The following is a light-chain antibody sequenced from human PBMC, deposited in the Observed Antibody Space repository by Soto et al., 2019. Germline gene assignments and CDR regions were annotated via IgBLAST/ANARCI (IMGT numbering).Light chain of an antibody. V-gene: IGKV3-11*01. J-gene: IGKJ4*01. CDR2: DTS. Sequence: EIVLTQSPATLSLSPGDGATLSCRASQSAGIYLAWYQQKPGQAPRLLSYDTSNRAAGIPARFSGSGSGKDFTIIIRRLAPEDVTVYYCQQRSASLTFGGGTKVEIK. CDR1: QSAGIY. CDR3: QQRSASLT.